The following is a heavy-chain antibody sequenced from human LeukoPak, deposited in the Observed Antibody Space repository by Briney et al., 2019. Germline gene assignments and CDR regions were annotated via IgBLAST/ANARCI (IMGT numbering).Heavy chain of an antibody. Sequence: SETPSLTCTVSGGSISSGSYYWSWIRQHPGKGLEWIGYIYYSGSTYYNPSLKSRVTISVDTSKNQFSLKLSSVTAADTAVYYCARASGYGDCDYWGQGTLVTVSS. CDR1: GGSISSGSYY. J-gene: IGHJ4*02. CDR3: ARASGYGDCDY. V-gene: IGHV4-31*03. D-gene: IGHD4-17*01. CDR2: IYYSGST.